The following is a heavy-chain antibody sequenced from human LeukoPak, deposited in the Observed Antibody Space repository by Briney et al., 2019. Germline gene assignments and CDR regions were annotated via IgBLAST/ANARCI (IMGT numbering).Heavy chain of an antibody. J-gene: IGHJ4*02. CDR2: ISGNGHNT. Sequence: GGSLRLSCAASGFTFINFAMSWVRQAPGKGLDWVSIISGNGHNTYYADSVKGRFTISRDTSKNTLYLQMNSLRADDTAVYYCAKGYSSGWYDFDSWGQGTLVTVAS. CDR3: AKGYSSGWYDFDS. D-gene: IGHD6-19*01. V-gene: IGHV3-23*01. CDR1: GFTFINFA.